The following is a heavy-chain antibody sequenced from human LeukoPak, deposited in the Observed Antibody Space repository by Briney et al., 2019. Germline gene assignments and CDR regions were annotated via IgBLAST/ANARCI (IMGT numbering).Heavy chain of an antibody. Sequence: GGSLRLSCAASGFTFSRYWMSWVRQAPGKGLEWVANIKQDGSEKYYEDSVKGRFTISRDNAKNSLYLQMNSLRAEDTAVYYCARGKDWYDYWGQGTLVTVSS. V-gene: IGHV3-7*03. D-gene: IGHD3-9*01. J-gene: IGHJ4*02. CDR1: GFTFSRYW. CDR2: IKQDGSEK. CDR3: ARGKDWYDY.